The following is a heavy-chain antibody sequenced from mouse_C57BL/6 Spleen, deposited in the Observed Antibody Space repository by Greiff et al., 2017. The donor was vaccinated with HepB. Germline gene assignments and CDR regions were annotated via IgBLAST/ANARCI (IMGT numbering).Heavy chain of an antibody. J-gene: IGHJ2*01. V-gene: IGHV1-76*01. CDR1: GYTFTDYY. D-gene: IGHD1-1*01. CDR3: AKEGVITLFDY. Sequence: VQLQQSGAELVRPGASVKLSCKASGYTFTDYYINWVKQRPGQGLEWIARIYPGSGNTYYNEKFKGKATLTAEKSSSTAYMQLSSLTSEDSAVYFCAKEGVITLFDYWGQGTTLTVSS. CDR2: IYPGSGNT.